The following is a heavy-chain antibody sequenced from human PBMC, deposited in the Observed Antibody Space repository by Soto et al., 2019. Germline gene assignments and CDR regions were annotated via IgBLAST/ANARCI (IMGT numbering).Heavy chain of an antibody. CDR2: INSGSGFT. CDR3: AREKNTCNHYTYPKLCRDFQH. Sequence: SAVNATCEARGNSIAATSIHWRRQAPGQGLEWLGIINSGSGFTTYAQKFQGRVTMTRDTSTSTVYMDLSSLRSEDTALYYCAREKNTCNHYTYPKLCRDFQHRG. V-gene: IGHV1-46*01. D-gene: IGHD1-1*01. J-gene: IGHJ1*01. CDR1: GNSIAATS.